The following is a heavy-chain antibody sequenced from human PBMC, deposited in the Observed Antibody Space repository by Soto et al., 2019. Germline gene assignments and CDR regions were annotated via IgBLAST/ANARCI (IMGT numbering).Heavy chain of an antibody. V-gene: IGHV4-59*01. Sequence: SETLSLTCTVSGASIRSSYWSWIRQPPGKGLEWSGYIYYSGSTNQNPSLKSRVTISVDTSKNQFSLKLSSVTAADTAVYYCTRTGAVNTGGHYDMDVWAQRTTVTV. D-gene: IGHD6-19*01. CDR3: TRTGAVNTGGHYDMDV. CDR1: GASIRSSY. J-gene: IGHJ6*02. CDR2: IYYSGST.